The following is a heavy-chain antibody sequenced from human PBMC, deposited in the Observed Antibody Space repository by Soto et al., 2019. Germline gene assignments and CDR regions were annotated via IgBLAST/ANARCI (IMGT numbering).Heavy chain of an antibody. J-gene: IGHJ4*02. V-gene: IGHV4-59*08. Sequence: SETLSLTCTVSGGSISSYYWSWIRQPPGKGLEWIGYIYYSGSTNYNPSLKSRVTISVDTSKNQFSLKLSSVTAADTAVYYCARHEAARPTGIYFDYWGQGTLVTVS. CDR3: ARHEAARPTGIYFDY. CDR2: IYYSGST. CDR1: GGSISSYY. D-gene: IGHD2-15*01.